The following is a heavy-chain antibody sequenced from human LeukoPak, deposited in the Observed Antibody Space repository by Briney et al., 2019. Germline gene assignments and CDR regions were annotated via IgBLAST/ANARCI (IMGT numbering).Heavy chain of an antibody. V-gene: IGHV3-23*01. D-gene: IGHD3-22*01. Sequence: PGGSLRLSCTVSGFTLSSYEMSWIRQAPGKGLEWVSSVDYSADSTHYADSVKGRFTISRDNSKNTLYLQMNSLRAEDTAVYYCAKYSHDSSGSYDYWGQGTLVTASS. CDR1: GFTLSSYE. J-gene: IGHJ4*02. CDR2: VDYSADST. CDR3: AKYSHDSSGSYDY.